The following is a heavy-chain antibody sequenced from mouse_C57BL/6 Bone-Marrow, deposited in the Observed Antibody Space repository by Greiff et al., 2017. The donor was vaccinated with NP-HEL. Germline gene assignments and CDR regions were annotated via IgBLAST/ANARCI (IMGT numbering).Heavy chain of an antibody. CDR1: GFTFSDYY. D-gene: IGHD1-1*01. J-gene: IGHJ2*01. CDR3: ARLRYYFDY. Sequence: EVKLVESGGGLVQPGGSLKLSCAASGFTFSDYYMYWVRQTPEKRLEWVAYISNGGGSTYYPDTVKGRFTISRDNAKNTLYLQMSRLKSEDTAMYYCARLRYYFDYWGQGTTLTVSS. V-gene: IGHV5-12*01. CDR2: ISNGGGST.